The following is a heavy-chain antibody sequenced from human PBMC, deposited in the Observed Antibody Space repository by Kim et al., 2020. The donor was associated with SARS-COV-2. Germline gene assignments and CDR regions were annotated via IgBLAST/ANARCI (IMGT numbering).Heavy chain of an antibody. J-gene: IGHJ5*02. V-gene: IGHV2-5*02. D-gene: IGHD2-8*01. Sequence: SGPTLVNPTQTLTLTCTFSGFSLSTGGVGVAWFRQPPGKALEWLALIYWDDDERYSPSLKNRLTITRDTSKNQLDLTMTNMDPVDAATYYCAHRRGCNAGGGCDPWGQGTLVTVSS. CDR1: GFSLSTGGVG. CDR3: AHRRGCNAGGGCDP. CDR2: IYWDDDE.